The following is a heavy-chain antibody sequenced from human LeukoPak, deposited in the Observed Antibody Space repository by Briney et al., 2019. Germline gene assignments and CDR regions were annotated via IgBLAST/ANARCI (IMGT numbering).Heavy chain of an antibody. CDR3: ARFTVVTSPA. CDR1: GGSFSSGGYY. D-gene: IGHD4-23*01. V-gene: IGHV4-30-2*01. J-gene: IGHJ3*01. CDR2: IFHSGNT. Sequence: SETLSLTCTVSGGSFSSGGYYWSWIRQPPGKGLEWIGYIFHSGNTYYNPSLKSRVTISVDRSKNQFSLRLTSVTAADTAVYYCARFTVVTSPAWGQGTMVTVSS.